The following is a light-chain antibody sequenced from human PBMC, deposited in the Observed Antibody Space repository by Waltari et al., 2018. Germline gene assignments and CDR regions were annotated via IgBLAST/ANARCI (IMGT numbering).Light chain of an antibody. CDR2: TND. J-gene: IGLJ3*02. CDR1: SSNVEGNP. V-gene: IGLV1-44*01. Sequence: QSVRTQPPSASGTPGQRLTITCVGSSSNVEGNPVSWFQQHPGTAPKLLIYTNDQRPSGVPDRFSGSKSGTSASLAISGLQSEDEAVYYCAAWDDSLNVWLFGGGTKVTAL. CDR3: AAWDDSLNVWL.